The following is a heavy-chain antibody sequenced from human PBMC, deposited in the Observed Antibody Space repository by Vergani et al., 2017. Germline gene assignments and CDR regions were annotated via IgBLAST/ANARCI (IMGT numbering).Heavy chain of an antibody. CDR3: ANLGYCTGDSCHSVR. J-gene: IGHJ4*02. V-gene: IGHV4-4*02. Sequence: QVQLQESGPGLVKPSQTLSLTCSVSGGSITSYNWWTWVRQSPGKGLEWIGEIFHSGTTNYNPSLKSRVTISTDKSKNQFSLNLASVTAADTAVYYCANLGYCTGDSCHSVRWGPGTLVTVSS. CDR2: IFHSGTT. D-gene: IGHD2-15*01. CDR1: GGSITSYNW.